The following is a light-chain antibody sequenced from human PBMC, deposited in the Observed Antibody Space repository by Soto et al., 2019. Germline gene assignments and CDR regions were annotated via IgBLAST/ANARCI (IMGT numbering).Light chain of an antibody. V-gene: IGKV3-11*01. CDR2: DAS. Sequence: EIVLTQSPATLSLSPGERATLSCWASQSDSSYLAWYQQKPGQAPRLLIYDASNRATGIPARFSGSGSGTDFTLTISSLEPEDFAVYYCQQRSNWPWTFGQGTKVEIK. CDR3: QQRSNWPWT. J-gene: IGKJ1*01. CDR1: QSDSSY.